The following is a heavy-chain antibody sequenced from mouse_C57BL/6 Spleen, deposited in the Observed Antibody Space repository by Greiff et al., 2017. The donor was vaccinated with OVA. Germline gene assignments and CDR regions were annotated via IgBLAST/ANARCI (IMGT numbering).Heavy chain of an antibody. D-gene: IGHD1-1*01. CDR2: IYPRSGNT. J-gene: IGHJ3*01. V-gene: IGHV1-81*01. CDR1: GYTFTSYG. CDR3: ADYGSSSFAY. Sequence: QVQLKQSGAELARPGASVKLSCKASGYTFTSYGISWVKQRTGQGLEWIGEIYPRSGNTYYNEKFKGKATLTADKSSSTAYMELRSLTSEDSAVYFCADYGSSSFAYGGQGTLVTVSA.